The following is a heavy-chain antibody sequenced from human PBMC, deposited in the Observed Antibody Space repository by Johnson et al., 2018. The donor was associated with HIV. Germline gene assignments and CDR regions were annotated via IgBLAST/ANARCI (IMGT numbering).Heavy chain of an antibody. J-gene: IGHJ3*02. V-gene: IGHV3-66*01. CDR3: ARACRDGYTCDVYDI. D-gene: IGHD5-24*01. Sequence: VQLVESGGGVVQPGGSLRLSCAASGFTFDDYAMHWVRQAPGKGLEWVSVLFSGGTTYYADSVKGRFTISRDNSKNTLYLQMNSLRVEDTAIYYCARACRDGYTCDVYDIWGQGTLVTVSS. CDR1: GFTFDDYA. CDR2: LFSGGTT.